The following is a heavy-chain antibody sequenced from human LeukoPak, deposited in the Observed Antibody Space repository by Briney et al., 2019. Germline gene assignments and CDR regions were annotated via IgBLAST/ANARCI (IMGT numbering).Heavy chain of an antibody. CDR3: AKDVSKTTLTSPFRY. J-gene: IGHJ4*02. D-gene: IGHD4-17*01. CDR1: GFTLSSYG. V-gene: IGHV3-23*01. CDR2: ITGSGGST. Sequence: GGSLRPSCAASGFTLSSYGMNWVRQAPGKGLEWVSGITGSGGSTYYADSVKGRFTISRDNSRNTLYLQMNSLRDEDTAVYHCAKDVSKTTLTSPFRYWGQGTLVTVSS.